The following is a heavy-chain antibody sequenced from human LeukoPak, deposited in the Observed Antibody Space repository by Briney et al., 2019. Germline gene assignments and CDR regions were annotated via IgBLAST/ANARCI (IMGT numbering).Heavy chain of an antibody. J-gene: IGHJ4*02. Sequence: PGGSLRLSCAASGFTFSSYEMNWVRQAPGKGLEWVSYISSSGSTIYYADSVKGRFIISRDNAKNTLFLQMNSLRAEDTAVYFCRYYDNSAQPTAFDSWGQGTLVSVSS. CDR3: RYYDNSAQPTAFDS. CDR1: GFTFSSYE. D-gene: IGHD3-22*01. V-gene: IGHV3-48*03. CDR2: ISSSGSTI.